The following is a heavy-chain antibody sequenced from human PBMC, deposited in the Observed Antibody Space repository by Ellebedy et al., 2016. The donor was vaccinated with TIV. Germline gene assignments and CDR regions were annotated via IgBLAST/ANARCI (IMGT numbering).Heavy chain of an antibody. J-gene: IGHJ5*02. CDR1: GFSFSNFW. CDR3: VGFGVFNL. Sequence: PGGSLRLSCAAWGFSFSNFWMSWVRQAPGKGLEWVAHIKTDGSETYYVDSVKGRFTISRENDKNALFLQMDGLRVDDSAVYYCVGFGVFNLWGQGAPVTVSS. CDR2: IKTDGSET. D-gene: IGHD3-3*01. V-gene: IGHV3-7*01.